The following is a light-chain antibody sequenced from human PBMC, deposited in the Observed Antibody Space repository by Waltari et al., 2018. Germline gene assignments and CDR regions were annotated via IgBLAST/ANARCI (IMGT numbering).Light chain of an antibody. CDR3: QQSYSTPFT. Sequence: DIQMTPYPSSLSASVGDRVPITCRASQSISSYLNWYQQKPGKAPKLLIYAASSLQSGVPSRFSGSGSGTDFTLTISSLQPEDFATYYCQQSYSTPFTFGPGTKVDIK. CDR1: QSISSY. V-gene: IGKV1-39*01. CDR2: AAS. J-gene: IGKJ3*01.